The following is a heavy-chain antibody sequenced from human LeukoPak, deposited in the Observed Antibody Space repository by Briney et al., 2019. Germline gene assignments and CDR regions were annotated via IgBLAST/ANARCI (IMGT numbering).Heavy chain of an antibody. D-gene: IGHD6-6*01. CDR1: GFTFTNHW. Sequence: AGGSLRLSCAASGFTFTNHWMHWVRQAPGKGLVWVSRINFDGSSTSYADSVQGRFSISRDNAKNTLYLQMNSLRAEDTAVYYCARDPYRSSAGRAWGQGTLVTVSS. J-gene: IGHJ5*02. CDR2: INFDGSST. V-gene: IGHV3-74*01. CDR3: ARDPYRSSAGRA.